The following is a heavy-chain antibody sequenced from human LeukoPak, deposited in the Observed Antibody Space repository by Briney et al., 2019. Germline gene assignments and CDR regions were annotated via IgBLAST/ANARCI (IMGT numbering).Heavy chain of an antibody. CDR2: MNPNSGET. V-gene: IGHV1-8*01. D-gene: IGHD7-27*01. CDR1: GYTFTNYD. J-gene: IGHJ4*02. CDR3: ARDLGIRPLNY. Sequence: ASVKVSCKAPGYTFTNYDIIWVRQATGQGLEWMGWMNPNSGETNYAQKFQGRVTMTRDTSINTAYMELSNLRFDDMAVYYCARDLGIRPLNYWGQGTLATVSS.